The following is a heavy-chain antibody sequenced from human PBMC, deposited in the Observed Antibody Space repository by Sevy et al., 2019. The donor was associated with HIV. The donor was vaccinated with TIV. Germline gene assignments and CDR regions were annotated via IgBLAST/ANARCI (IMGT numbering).Heavy chain of an antibody. D-gene: IGHD3-9*01. CDR1: GGSISSGDYY. J-gene: IGHJ2*01. CDR2: IYYSGST. CDR3: ARAEVDYDILTGYRNYWYFDL. Sequence: SETLSLTCTVSGGSISSGDYYWSWIRQPPGKGLEWIGYIYYSGSTYYNPSLKSRVTISVDTSKNQFSLKLSSVTAAETAVYYWARAEVDYDILTGYRNYWYFDLWGRGTLVTVSS. V-gene: IGHV4-30-4*01.